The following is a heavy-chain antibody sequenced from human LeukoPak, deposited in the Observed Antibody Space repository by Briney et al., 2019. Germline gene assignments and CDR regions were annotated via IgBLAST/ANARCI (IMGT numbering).Heavy chain of an antibody. J-gene: IGHJ4*02. CDR1: GFTFRNYG. V-gene: IGHV3-30*03. CDR3: ARGRVVVVAATPTVAGTIDY. D-gene: IGHD2-15*01. CDR2: ISFDGTNK. Sequence: GGSLRLSCAASGFTFRNYGMHWVRQAPGKGLEWVAVISFDGTNKYYADSVKGRFTISRDNSKNTLYLQLNSLRAEDTAVYYCARGRVVVVAATPTVAGTIDYWGQGTLVTVSS.